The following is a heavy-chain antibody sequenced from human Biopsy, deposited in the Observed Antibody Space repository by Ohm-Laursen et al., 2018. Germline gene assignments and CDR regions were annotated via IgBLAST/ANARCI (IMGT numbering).Heavy chain of an antibody. D-gene: IGHD4-17*01. Sequence: SVKVSCKASGFTFTSYGFTWVRQAPGQGLEWMGWISAYNGVTKYAQNLQDRVTMTTDTSTSTIYMELGSLRSEDTAVYFCARDRHTLYGDFENAFDIWGQGTMVTVSS. V-gene: IGHV1-18*01. CDR1: GFTFTSYG. J-gene: IGHJ3*02. CDR2: ISAYNGVT. CDR3: ARDRHTLYGDFENAFDI.